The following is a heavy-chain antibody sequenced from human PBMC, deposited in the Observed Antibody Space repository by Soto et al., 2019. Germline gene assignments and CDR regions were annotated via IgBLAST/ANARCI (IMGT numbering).Heavy chain of an antibody. CDR3: ARGTNNAFDI. V-gene: IGHV1-69*04. D-gene: IGHD2-2*01. J-gene: IGHJ3*02. Sequence: LVKLSCKASVYTNSSYPLGCLRQAPGQGLEWMGRIIPILGIANYAQKFQGRVTITADKSTSTAYMELSSLRSEYMAGYYRARGTNNAFDIWGQGTMVTVSS. CDR1: VYTNSSYP. CDR2: IIPILGIA.